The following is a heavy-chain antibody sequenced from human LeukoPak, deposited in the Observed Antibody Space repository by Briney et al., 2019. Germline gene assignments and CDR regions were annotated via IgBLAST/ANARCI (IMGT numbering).Heavy chain of an antibody. CDR1: GGSISSYY. CDR3: ARADYDILTGYYSNYYYYYTDV. J-gene: IGHJ6*03. D-gene: IGHD3-9*01. Sequence: SATLSLTCTVSGGSISSYYWSWIRQPPGKGREWIGYIYYSGGTNYNPSLKRRVTISVETAKNQFSLKLSSVTAADTAVYYCARADYDILTGYYSNYYYYYTDVWGKGTPVTVSS. CDR2: IYYSGGT. V-gene: IGHV4-59*01.